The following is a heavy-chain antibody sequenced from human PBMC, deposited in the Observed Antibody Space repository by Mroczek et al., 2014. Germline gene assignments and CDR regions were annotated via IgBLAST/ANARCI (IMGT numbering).Heavy chain of an antibody. V-gene: IGHV4-31*03. CDR2: IYYSGST. CDR3: ARTNLEWSESFDY. J-gene: IGHJ4*02. Sequence: QVQLVQSGPGLVKPSQTLSLTCTVSGGSISSGGYYWSWIRQHPGKGLEWIGYIYYSGSTYYNPSLKSRVTISVDTSKNQFSLKLSSVTAANTAVYYCARTNLEWSESFDYWGQGTLVTVSS. CDR1: GGSISSGGYY. D-gene: IGHD3-3*01.